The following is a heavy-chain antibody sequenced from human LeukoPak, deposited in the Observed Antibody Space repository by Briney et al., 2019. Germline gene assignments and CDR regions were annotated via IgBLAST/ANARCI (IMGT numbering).Heavy chain of an antibody. CDR2: MNPDSGNT. CDR1: GYAFNIYD. V-gene: IGHV1-8*01. J-gene: IGHJ4*02. Sequence: GASVKVSCKASGYAFNIYDINWERQATGQGLEWMGWMNPDSGNTGFAQKFQGRVTMTRNTSITTAYMELSSLRFEDTAVYYCAVHLPGDYLDRWGQGTLVTVSS. CDR3: AVHLPGDYLDR.